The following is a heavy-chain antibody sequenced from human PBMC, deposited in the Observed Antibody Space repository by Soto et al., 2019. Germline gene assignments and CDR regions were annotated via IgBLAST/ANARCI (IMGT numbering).Heavy chain of an antibody. V-gene: IGHV3-64D*08. Sequence: PGGSLRLSCSASGFTFSSYAMHWVRQAPGKGLEYVSAISSNGGSTYYADSVKGRFTISRDNSKNTLYLQMSSLRAEDTAVYYCVKLHGRHYYDSSGYDYYYGMDVWGQGTTVTVSS. D-gene: IGHD3-22*01. CDR3: VKLHGRHYYDSSGYDYYYGMDV. CDR2: ISSNGGST. CDR1: GFTFSSYA. J-gene: IGHJ6*02.